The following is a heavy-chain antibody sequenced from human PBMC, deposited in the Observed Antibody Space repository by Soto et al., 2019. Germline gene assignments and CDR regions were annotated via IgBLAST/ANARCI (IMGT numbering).Heavy chain of an antibody. CDR1: GFTFSDYS. J-gene: IGHJ4*02. D-gene: IGHD3-22*01. Sequence: PGGSLRLSCTASGFTFSDYSMTWVRQAPGEGLEWVSSISKSSTYIYYADSVKGRFTISRDNAKNSLYLQMNSLRVEDTAVYYCARKLYYDSSAYYVWGQGTLVTVSS. V-gene: IGHV3-21*01. CDR3: ARKLYYDSSAYYV. CDR2: ISKSSTYI.